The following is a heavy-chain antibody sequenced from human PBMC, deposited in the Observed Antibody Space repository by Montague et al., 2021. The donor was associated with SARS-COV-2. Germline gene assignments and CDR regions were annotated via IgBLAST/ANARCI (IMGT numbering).Heavy chain of an antibody. J-gene: IGHJ4*02. V-gene: IGHV4-59*01. CDR3: ARGKEDFFMTVVVVTAASYYFDS. CDR1: GGSISSYY. D-gene: IGHD3-22*01. CDR2: IYYSGST. Sequence: SETLSLTCTVSGGSISSYYWSWIRQPPGKGLEWIGYIYYSGSTNYNPSLKSRVTISVDTSKNQFSLKLSSVTAADTAVYYCARGKEDFFMTVVVVTAASYYFDSWGQGTLATVSS.